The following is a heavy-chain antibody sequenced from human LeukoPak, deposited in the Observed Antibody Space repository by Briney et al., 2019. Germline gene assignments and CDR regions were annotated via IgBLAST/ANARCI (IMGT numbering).Heavy chain of an antibody. J-gene: IGHJ6*02. CDR3: ARIYGSGNYYYGMDV. D-gene: IGHD3-10*01. CDR1: GFPFTRXD. Sequence: ASVKVSCKASGFPFTRXDINWVRQAPGQGLEWMXXINTNTGNPTYAQGFTGRFVFSLDTSVSTAYLQISSLKAEDTAVYYCARIYGSGNYYYGMDVWGQGTTVTVSS. V-gene: IGHV7-4-1*02. CDR2: INTNTGNP.